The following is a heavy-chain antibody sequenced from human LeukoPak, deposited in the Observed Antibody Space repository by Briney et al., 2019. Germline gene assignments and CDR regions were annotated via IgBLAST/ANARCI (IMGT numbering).Heavy chain of an antibody. J-gene: IGHJ6*02. CDR3: ASPYDSSGHNYYYGMDV. CDR2: IIPIFGTA. Sequence: AASVKVSCKASGGTFSSYAISWVRQAPGQGLEWMGGIIPIFGTANYAQKFQGRVTITADESTSTAYMELSSLRSEDTAVYYCASPYDSSGHNYYYGMDVWGQGTTVTVSS. V-gene: IGHV1-69*13. D-gene: IGHD3-22*01. CDR1: GGTFSSYA.